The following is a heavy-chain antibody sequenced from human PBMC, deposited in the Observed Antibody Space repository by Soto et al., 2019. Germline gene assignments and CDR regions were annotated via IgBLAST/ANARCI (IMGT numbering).Heavy chain of an antibody. J-gene: IGHJ4*02. V-gene: IGHV3-23*01. Sequence: EVQLLESGGGLVQPGGSLRLSCAASGFTFSSYAMSWVRQAPGKGLEWVSAISGSGGSTNYADSVKGRFTISRDNSKNTLYLQMNSLRAEDTAVYFCAKLPSSGWYWYFDYWGQGTLVTVSS. CDR2: ISGSGGST. CDR1: GFTFSSYA. CDR3: AKLPSSGWYWYFDY. D-gene: IGHD6-19*01.